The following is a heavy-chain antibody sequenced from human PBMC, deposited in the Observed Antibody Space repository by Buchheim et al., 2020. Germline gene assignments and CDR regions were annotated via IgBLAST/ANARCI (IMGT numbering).Heavy chain of an antibody. Sequence: QVQLQESGPGLVKPSETLSLSCSVSGGSISSYYWSWIRQPPGKGLERIGYIYNSGRTSYNPSLKSRVTISVDTSKNKFSLNLSSVTAADTAVYYCARNYDSSGQYSLYRYWGQGT. CDR2: IYNSGRT. J-gene: IGHJ4*02. V-gene: IGHV4-59*01. CDR1: GGSISSYY. D-gene: IGHD3-22*01. CDR3: ARNYDSSGQYSLYRY.